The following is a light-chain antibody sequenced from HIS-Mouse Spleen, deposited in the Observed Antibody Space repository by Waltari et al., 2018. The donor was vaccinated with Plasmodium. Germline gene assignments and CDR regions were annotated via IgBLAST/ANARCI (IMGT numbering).Light chain of an antibody. CDR1: QGISSA. CDR3: QQFNSYPQGT. CDR2: DSS. J-gene: IGKJ5*01. Sequence: AIQLTQSPSSLSASVGDRVTITCRPSQGISSALAWYQQKPGKAPKLLIYDSSSLESGVPSRFSGSGSGTDFTLTISSLQPEDFATYYCQQFNSYPQGTFGQGTRLEIK. V-gene: IGKV1-13*02.